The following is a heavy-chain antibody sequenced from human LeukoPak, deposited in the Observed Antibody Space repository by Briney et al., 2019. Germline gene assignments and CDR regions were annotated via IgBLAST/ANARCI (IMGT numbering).Heavy chain of an antibody. D-gene: IGHD7-27*01. V-gene: IGHV3-66*01. CDR2: VNSDGIT. CDR3: AAGWGFLDY. Sequence: GSLRLSCAASGITRSNNHMRWGRQAPGEGLEWVSIVNSDGITYNADSVKGRFIISRDNSKNTVSLEMNRLRVEDTAIYYCAAGWGFLDYWGQGTLVTVSS. CDR1: GITRSNNH. J-gene: IGHJ4*02.